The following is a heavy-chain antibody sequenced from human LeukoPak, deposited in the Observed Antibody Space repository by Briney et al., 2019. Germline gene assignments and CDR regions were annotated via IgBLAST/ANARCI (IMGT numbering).Heavy chain of an antibody. V-gene: IGHV3-13*01. D-gene: IGHD6-13*01. Sequence: GGSLRLSCAASGFTFSSYDMHWVRQATGKGLEWVSAIGTAGDTYYPGSVKGRFTISRENAKNSLYLQMNSLRAGDTAVYYCARGGIAAAGNYYFDYWGQGTLVTVSS. J-gene: IGHJ4*02. CDR2: IGTAGDT. CDR1: GFTFSSYD. CDR3: ARGGIAAAGNYYFDY.